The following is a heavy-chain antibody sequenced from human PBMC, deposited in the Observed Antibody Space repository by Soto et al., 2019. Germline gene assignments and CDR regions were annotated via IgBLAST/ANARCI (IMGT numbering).Heavy chain of an antibody. CDR1: GFTFSSYA. D-gene: IGHD4-17*01. CDR3: AKGTYRDYVYWDHAFDI. Sequence: GGFLRLFCAASGFTFSSYAMSWVRQAPGKGLEWVSAISGSGSRTYYADSVKGRFTFSRDNSKKTLYLQMNSLRAEDTAVYFCAKGTYRDYVYWDHAFDIWGQGTMVTVS. V-gene: IGHV3-23*01. CDR2: ISGSGSRT. J-gene: IGHJ3*02.